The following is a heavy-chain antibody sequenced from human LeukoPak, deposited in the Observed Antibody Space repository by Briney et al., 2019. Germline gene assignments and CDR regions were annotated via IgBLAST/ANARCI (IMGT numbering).Heavy chain of an antibody. CDR1: GYTFTGYY. J-gene: IGHJ4*02. CDR3: ARGSLRYYYGSGSSPATPENY. CDR2: INPNSGGT. V-gene: IGHV1-2*02. Sequence: ASVKVSCKASGYTFTGYYMHWVRQAPGQGLEWMGWINPNSGGTNYAQKFQGRVTMTRDTSISTAYMELSSVTAADTAVYYCARGSLRYYYGSGSSPATPENYWGQGTLVTVSS. D-gene: IGHD3-10*01.